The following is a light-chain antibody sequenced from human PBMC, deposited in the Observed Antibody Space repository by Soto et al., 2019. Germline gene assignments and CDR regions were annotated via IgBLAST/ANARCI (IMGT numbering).Light chain of an antibody. Sequence: EIVLTQSPAPLSLSPGERATLSCRASQTVSSYLLWYQQKPGQAPRLLIYDASNRATGVPARFTGSGSGADFTLTISRLEPEDVAVYYCQQYGISSWTFGQGTKVDIK. CDR2: DAS. CDR1: QTVSSY. CDR3: QQYGISSWT. J-gene: IGKJ1*01. V-gene: IGKV3-11*01.